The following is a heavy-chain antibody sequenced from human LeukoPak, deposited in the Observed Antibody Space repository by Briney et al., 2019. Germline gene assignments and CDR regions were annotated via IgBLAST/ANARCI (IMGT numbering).Heavy chain of an antibody. Sequence: HWASVKVSCKASGYIFTGYYMHWMRQAPGQGLEWMGWINPKSGGTVYAQKFQGRVTMTRDTSSGTAYMELSRLRFDDTVVYYCARGPRITIFGVVMANDAFDIWGQGTMVTVSS. CDR1: GYIFTGYY. CDR2: INPKSGGT. V-gene: IGHV1-2*02. J-gene: IGHJ3*02. D-gene: IGHD3-3*01. CDR3: ARGPRITIFGVVMANDAFDI.